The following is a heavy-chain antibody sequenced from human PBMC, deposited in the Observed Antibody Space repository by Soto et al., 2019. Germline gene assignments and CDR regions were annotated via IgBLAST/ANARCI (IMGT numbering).Heavy chain of an antibody. D-gene: IGHD4-17*01. V-gene: IGHV3-11*01. Sequence: GGSLRLSCAASGFTFGDYYMTWIRQAPGKGLELVSYMSSSGITISYGDSVKGRFTIARDNARNSLYLQMNSLSAEDTAVYYCARDQGYGDFHYFDYWGRGTLVTVSS. J-gene: IGHJ4*02. CDR3: ARDQGYGDFHYFDY. CDR1: GFTFGDYY. CDR2: MSSSGITI.